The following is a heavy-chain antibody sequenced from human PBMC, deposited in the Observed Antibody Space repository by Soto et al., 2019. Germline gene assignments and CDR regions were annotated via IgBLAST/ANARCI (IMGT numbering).Heavy chain of an antibody. D-gene: IGHD6-6*01. CDR1: GYTFTNFY. V-gene: IGHV1-46*03. J-gene: IGHJ4*02. CDR3: ARGLASGDY. Sequence: QVQLVQSGPEVKEPGASVKISCKASGYTFTNFYIHWVRQAPGQGLEWMGIVNPNGGSRNYAQNLKGRITISRHTSTSTVYMDLSSLRSEDTAVYYCARGLASGDYWGQGTLVTVSS. CDR2: VNPNGGSR.